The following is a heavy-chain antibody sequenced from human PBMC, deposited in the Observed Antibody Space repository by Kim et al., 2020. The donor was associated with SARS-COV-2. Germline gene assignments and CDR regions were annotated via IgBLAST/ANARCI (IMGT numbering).Heavy chain of an antibody. V-gene: IGHV4-31*03. CDR3: ARGLITMIVVDHFDY. J-gene: IGHJ4*02. Sequence: SETLSLTCTVSGGSISSGGYYWSWIRQHPGKGLEWIGYIYYSGSTYYNPSLKSRVTISVDTSKNQFSLKLSSVTAADTAVYYCARGLITMIVVDHFDYWGQGTLVTVSS. CDR1: GGSISSGGYY. CDR2: IYYSGST. D-gene: IGHD3-22*01.